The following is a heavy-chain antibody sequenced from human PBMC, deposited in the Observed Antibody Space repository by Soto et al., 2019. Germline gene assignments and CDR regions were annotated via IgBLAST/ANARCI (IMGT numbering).Heavy chain of an antibody. D-gene: IGHD6-19*01. V-gene: IGHV3-30*04. J-gene: IGHJ6*02. Sequence: PGGSLRLSCAASGFTFSSYAMHWIRQAPGKGLEWVAVISYDGSNKYYADSVKGRFTISRDNSKNTLYLQMNSLRAEDTAVYYCAKDHYSSGWKTTKGVDYYYYYGMDVWGQGTTVTVSS. CDR2: ISYDGSNK. CDR1: GFTFSSYA. CDR3: AKDHYSSGWKTTKGVDYYYYYGMDV.